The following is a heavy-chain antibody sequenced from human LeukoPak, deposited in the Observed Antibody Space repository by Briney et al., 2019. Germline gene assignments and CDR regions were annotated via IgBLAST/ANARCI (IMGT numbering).Heavy chain of an antibody. CDR1: GGSISSGGYY. CDR2: IYYSGST. CDR3: ARQVPRELLFDY. J-gene: IGHJ4*02. V-gene: IGHV4-31*03. D-gene: IGHD1-7*01. Sequence: SQTLSLTCTVSGGSISSGGYYWSWIRQHPGKGLEWIGYIYYSGSTYYNPSLKSRVTISVDTSKNQSSLKLSSVTAADTAVYYCARQVPRELLFDYWGQGTLVTVSS.